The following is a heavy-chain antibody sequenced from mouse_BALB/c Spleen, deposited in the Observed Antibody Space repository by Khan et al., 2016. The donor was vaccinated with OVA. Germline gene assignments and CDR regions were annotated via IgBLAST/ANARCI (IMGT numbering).Heavy chain of an antibody. CDR1: GFTFNSYG. Sequence: EVELVESGGGLVQPGGSRKLSCAASGFTFNSYGMHWIRQAPEKGLEWVAYISGDSNTIHYADTVKGRFTISRDNPKNNLFLQMTSLMSADTDMYYCATSYFFGYYFDYWGPGTTLTVS. V-gene: IGHV5-17*02. CDR3: ATSYFFGYYFDY. J-gene: IGHJ2*01. D-gene: IGHD1-1*01. CDR2: ISGDSNTI.